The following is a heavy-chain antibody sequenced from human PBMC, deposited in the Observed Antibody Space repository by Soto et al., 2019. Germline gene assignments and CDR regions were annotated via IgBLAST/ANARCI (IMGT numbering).Heavy chain of an antibody. CDR2: ISGSGGST. V-gene: IGHV3-23*01. CDR3: AKSSLRYFDWLAFDY. Sequence: GGSLRLSFAAAGFTFSSYAMSWVRQAPGKGLEWVSAISGSGGSTYYADSVKGRFTISRDNSKNTLYLQMNSLRAEDTAVYYCAKSSLRYFDWLAFDYWGQGTLVTVSS. CDR1: GFTFSSYA. J-gene: IGHJ4*02. D-gene: IGHD3-9*01.